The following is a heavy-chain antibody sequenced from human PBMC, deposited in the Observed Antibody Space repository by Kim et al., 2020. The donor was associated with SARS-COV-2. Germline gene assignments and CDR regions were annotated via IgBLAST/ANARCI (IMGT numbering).Heavy chain of an antibody. CDR2: TYYRSKWYN. V-gene: IGHV6-1*01. J-gene: IGHJ5*02. CDR1: GDSVSSNSAA. Sequence: SQTLSLTCAISGDSVSSNSAAWNWIRQSPSRGLEWLGRTYYRSKWYNDYAVSVKSRITINPDTSKNQFSLQLNSVTPEDTAVYYCARGPRLYSSSWFWFDPWGQGTLVTVSS. CDR3: ARGPRLYSSSWFWFDP. D-gene: IGHD6-13*01.